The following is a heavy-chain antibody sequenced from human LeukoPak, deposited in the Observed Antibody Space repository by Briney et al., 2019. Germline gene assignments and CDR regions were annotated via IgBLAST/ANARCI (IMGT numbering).Heavy chain of an antibody. D-gene: IGHD1-14*01. Sequence: GGSLRLSCAASGFTFSSYGMHWVRQAPGKGLEWVAYIRYDGSNKYYADSVKGRFTISRDNAKNSLYLQMNSLRAEDTALYYCAKDTESYYYYYMDVWGKGTTVTISS. V-gene: IGHV3-30*02. CDR1: GFTFSSYG. CDR3: AKDTESYYYYYMDV. CDR2: IRYDGSNK. J-gene: IGHJ6*03.